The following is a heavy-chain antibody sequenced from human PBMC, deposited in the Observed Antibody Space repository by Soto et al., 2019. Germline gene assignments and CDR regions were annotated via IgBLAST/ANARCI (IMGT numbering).Heavy chain of an antibody. CDR2: IIPIFGTA. D-gene: IGHD6-25*01. V-gene: IGHV1-69*01. CDR3: ASMRYSSVPYYYGMDV. J-gene: IGHJ6*02. Sequence: QVQLVQSGAEVKKPGSSVKVSCKDSGGTFSSYAISWVRQAPGQGLEWMGGIIPIFGTANYAQKFQGRVTITADESTSTAYIELSSLRSEDTAVYYCASMRYSSVPYYYGMDVWGQGTTVTVSS. CDR1: GGTFSSYA.